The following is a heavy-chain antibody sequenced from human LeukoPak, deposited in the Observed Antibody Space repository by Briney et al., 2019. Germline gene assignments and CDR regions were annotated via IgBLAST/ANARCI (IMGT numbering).Heavy chain of an antibody. D-gene: IGHD3-10*01. CDR3: ARWFYYGLTTYYNFDY. Sequence: ASVKVSCKASGYTFNNYGISWVRQAPGQGLEWMGWLSPYGNSDYAQRLQGRVTVTTDTSTSAAYMELRSLRSDDTAVYYCARWFYYGLTTYYNFDYWGQGTLVTVSS. CDR2: LSPYGNS. CDR1: GYTFNNYG. V-gene: IGHV1-18*01. J-gene: IGHJ4*02.